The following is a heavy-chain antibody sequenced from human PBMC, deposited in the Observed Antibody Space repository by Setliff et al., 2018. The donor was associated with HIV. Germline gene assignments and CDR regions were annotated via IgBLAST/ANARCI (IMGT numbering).Heavy chain of an antibody. V-gene: IGHV4-39*07. J-gene: IGHJ4*02. CDR3: ARGGTKRSLDY. CDR1: GASISSSSYH. Sequence: PSETLSLTCSVSGASISSSSYHWGWIRQPPGKGLEWIGNIFYSGSTYYNPSFTSRVTMSVDTSKNQFSLRLSSVTAADTTVYYCARGGTKRSLDYWGQGTLVTVSS. D-gene: IGHD2-8*01. CDR2: IFYSGST.